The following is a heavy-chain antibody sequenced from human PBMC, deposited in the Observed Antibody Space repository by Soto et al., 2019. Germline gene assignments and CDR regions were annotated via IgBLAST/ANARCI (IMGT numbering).Heavy chain of an antibody. CDR2: IYHSGTT. CDR1: GASMSSSTW. J-gene: IGHJ4*02. V-gene: IGHV4-4*02. Sequence: QVQLQESGPGLVKPSGTLSLTCAVSGASMSSSTWWSWVRQSPGKGLEWIGEIYHSGTTNYNPSLKSRVTISVDKSKKEFSLKLSSVSAADTAVYFCAIPGPGDFHYWGQGTLVTVPS. CDR3: AIPGPGDFHY.